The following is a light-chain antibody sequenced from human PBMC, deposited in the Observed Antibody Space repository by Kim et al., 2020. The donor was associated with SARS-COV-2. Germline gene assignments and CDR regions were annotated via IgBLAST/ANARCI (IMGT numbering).Light chain of an antibody. Sequence: AAVGYRVTITCRASQGISNYLAWYQQKPGKVPKLLIYAASTLQSGVPSRFSGSVSGTDFTLTISSLQPEDVATYYCQKYNSASWTFGQGTKVDIK. V-gene: IGKV1-27*01. J-gene: IGKJ1*01. CDR2: AAS. CDR3: QKYNSASWT. CDR1: QGISNY.